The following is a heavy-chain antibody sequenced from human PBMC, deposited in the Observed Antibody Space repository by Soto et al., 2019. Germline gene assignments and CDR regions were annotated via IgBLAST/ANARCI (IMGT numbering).Heavy chain of an antibody. J-gene: IGHJ6*02. V-gene: IGHV1-69*01. CDR2: IIPISGTA. CDR3: ARSQGSSTSLEIYYYYYYGMDV. D-gene: IGHD2-2*01. CDR1: GGTFSSYA. Sequence: QVQLVQSGAEVKKPGSSVKVSCKASGGTFSSYAISWVRQAPGQGLEWMGGIIPISGTANYAQKFRGRVTITADESTSTAYMELSSLRSEDTAVYYCARSQGSSTSLEIYYYYYYGMDVWGQWNTVTVSS.